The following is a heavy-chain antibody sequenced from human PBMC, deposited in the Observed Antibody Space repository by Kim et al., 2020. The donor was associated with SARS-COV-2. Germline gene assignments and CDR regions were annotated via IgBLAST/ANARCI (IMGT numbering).Heavy chain of an antibody. CDR3: ARGISIAAAGATYFYYAL. Sequence: SETLSLTCTVSGDSIDNYYWSWIRQPPGKGLEWIGYIYYSGSTNYNPSLKSRVTMSIDTSKNQFSLKLNSLTAADTAVYYCARGISIAAAGATYFYYAL. D-gene: IGHD6-13*01. J-gene: IGHJ6*01. CDR2: IYYSGST. CDR1: GDSIDNYY. V-gene: IGHV4-59*13.